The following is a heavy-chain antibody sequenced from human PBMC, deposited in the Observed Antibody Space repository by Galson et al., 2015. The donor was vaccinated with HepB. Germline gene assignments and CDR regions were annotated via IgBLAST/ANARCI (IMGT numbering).Heavy chain of an antibody. CDR2: ISAYNGNT. D-gene: IGHD5-12*01. CDR1: GYTFTSYG. J-gene: IGHJ3*02. V-gene: IGHV1-18*01. CDR3: ARDSPGGDIVATHDAFDI. Sequence: SVKVSCKASGYTFTSYGISWVRQAPGQGLEWMGWISAYNGNTNYAQKLQGRVTMTTDTSTSTAYMELRSLRSDDTAVYYCARDSPGGDIVATHDAFDIWGQGTMVTVSS.